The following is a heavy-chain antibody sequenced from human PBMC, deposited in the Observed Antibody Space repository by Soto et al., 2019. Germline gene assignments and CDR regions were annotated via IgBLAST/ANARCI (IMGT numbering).Heavy chain of an antibody. CDR2: IYWNDDK. D-gene: IGHD4-17*01. CDR1: GFSLSTSGVG. J-gene: IGHJ4*02. V-gene: IGHV2-5*01. CDR3: AHTPSYGDYGISPPTDY. Sequence: SGPTLVNPTQTLTLTCTFSGFSLSTSGVGVGWIRQPPGKALEWLALIYWNDDKRYSPSLKSRLTITKDTSKNQVVLTMTNMDPVDTATYYCAHTPSYGDYGISPPTDYWGQGTLVTVSS.